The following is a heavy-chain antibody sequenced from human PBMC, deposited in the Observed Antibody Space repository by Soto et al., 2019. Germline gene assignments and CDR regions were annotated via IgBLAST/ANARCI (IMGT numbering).Heavy chain of an antibody. J-gene: IGHJ4*02. CDR2: ISSNGGST. V-gene: IGHV3-64*01. CDR1: GFTFSSYA. Sequence: EVQLVESGGGLVQPGGSLRLSCAASGFTFSSYAMHWVRQAPGKGLEYVSGISSNGGSTDYANSVKGRFTISRDNSKNTLYLQMGSLRAEDMAVYYCASSRDSGSYSLFDYWGQGTLVTVSS. D-gene: IGHD1-26*01. CDR3: ASSRDSGSYSLFDY.